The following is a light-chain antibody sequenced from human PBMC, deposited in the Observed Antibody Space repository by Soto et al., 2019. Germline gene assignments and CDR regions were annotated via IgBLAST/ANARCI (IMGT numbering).Light chain of an antibody. Sequence: QSALTQPASVSGSPGQSITISCTGTSNDIGGYNLVSWYQQHPGKAPKLIIYEANKRPSGVSDRFSGSRSGTTASLTISALQAEDEADYSCCSYAGSYTWVFGGGTKLTVL. CDR1: SNDIGGYNL. CDR3: CSYAGSYTWV. V-gene: IGLV2-23*01. CDR2: EAN. J-gene: IGLJ3*02.